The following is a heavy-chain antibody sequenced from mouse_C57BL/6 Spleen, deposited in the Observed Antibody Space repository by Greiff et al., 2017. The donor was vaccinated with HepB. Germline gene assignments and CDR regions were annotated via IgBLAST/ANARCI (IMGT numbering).Heavy chain of an antibody. V-gene: IGHV8-12*01. CDR1: GFSLSTSGMG. J-gene: IGHJ4*01. CDR3: ARSSYDGYFSYAMDY. D-gene: IGHD2-3*01. CDR2: IYWDDDK. Sequence: QVQLKESGPGILQSSQTLSLTCSFSGFSLSTSGMGVSWIRQPSGKGLEWLAHIYWDDDKRYNPSLKSRLTISKDTSRNQVFLKITSVDTADTATYYCARSSYDGYFSYAMDYWGQGTSVTVSS.